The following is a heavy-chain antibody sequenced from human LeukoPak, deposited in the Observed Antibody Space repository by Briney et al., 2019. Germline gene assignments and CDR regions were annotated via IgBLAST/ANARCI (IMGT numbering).Heavy chain of an antibody. CDR1: GGSISSGGYY. D-gene: IGHD3-10*01. J-gene: IGHJ4*02. V-gene: IGHV4-31*03. Sequence: SETLSLTYTVSGGSISSGGYYWSWIRQHPGKGLEWIGYIYYSGSTYYNPSLKSRVIISVDTSKNQFSLKLSSVTAADTAVYYCARVSRSMQFDYWGQGTLVTVSS. CDR3: ARVSRSMQFDY. CDR2: IYYSGST.